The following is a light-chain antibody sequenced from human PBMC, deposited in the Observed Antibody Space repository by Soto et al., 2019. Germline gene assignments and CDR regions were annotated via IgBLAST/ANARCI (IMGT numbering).Light chain of an antibody. Sequence: QSALTQPASVSGSPGQSITISCTGISSDVGVDNYVSWYQQHPGKAPKLMIYEVTNRPSGVSNRFSGSKSDSTASLTISGLQAGDEADYYCGAYTSSNTWVFGVGTKLTVL. CDR2: EVT. CDR3: GAYTSSNTWV. V-gene: IGLV2-14*03. J-gene: IGLJ3*02. CDR1: SSDVGVDNY.